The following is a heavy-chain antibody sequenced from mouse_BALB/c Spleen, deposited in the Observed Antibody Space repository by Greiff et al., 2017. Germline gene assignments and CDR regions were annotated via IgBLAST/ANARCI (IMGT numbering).Heavy chain of an antibody. CDR3: AIFAY. CDR2: IYPGDGDT. CDR1: GYAFSSYW. V-gene: IGHV1-80*01. J-gene: IGHJ3*01. Sequence: VQVVESGAELVRPGSSVKISCKASGYAFSSYWMNWVKQRPGQGLEWIGQIYPGDGDTNYNGKFKGKATLTADKSSSTAYMQLSSLTSEDSAVYFCAIFAYWGQGTLVTVSA.